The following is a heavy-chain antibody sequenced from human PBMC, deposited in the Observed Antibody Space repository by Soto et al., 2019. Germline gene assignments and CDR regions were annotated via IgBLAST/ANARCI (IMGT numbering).Heavy chain of an antibody. D-gene: IGHD3-9*01. CDR3: ASRYYDILTGLDAFDI. V-gene: IGHV1-3*01. CDR2: INAGNGST. Sequence: ASVKVSCKASGYTFTSYAMHWVRQAPGQRLEWMGWINAGNGSTKYSQKFQGRVTITRDTSASTAYMELSSLRSEDTAVYYCASRYYDILTGLDAFDIWGQGTMVTVSS. CDR1: GYTFTSYA. J-gene: IGHJ3*02.